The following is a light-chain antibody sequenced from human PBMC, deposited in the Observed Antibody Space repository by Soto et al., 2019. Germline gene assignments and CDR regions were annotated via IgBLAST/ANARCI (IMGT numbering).Light chain of an antibody. J-gene: IGKJ1*01. Sequence: EIVMTQSPATLSVFPGERATLSCRASQSISSNLAWYQQKPGQAPRLLIYGASIRATGIPDRFSGSGSGTEFTLTISSLQSEDFAVYYCQQCNDWPWWTFGQGTKVEIK. CDR3: QQCNDWPWWT. CDR1: QSISSN. CDR2: GAS. V-gene: IGKV3-15*01.